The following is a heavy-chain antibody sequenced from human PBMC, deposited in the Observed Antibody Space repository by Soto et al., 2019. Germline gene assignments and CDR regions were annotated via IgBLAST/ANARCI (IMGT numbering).Heavy chain of an antibody. V-gene: IGHV3-23*01. CDR2: LSGGGGGT. Sequence: EVQLLESGGGLVQPGGSLRLSCAASGFTFSSYAMSWVRQAPGTGLEWVSGLSGGGGGTYYADSVKGRFTISRDNSKNSLFLKMNSLRAEDTAVYYGARTVTTPPTYMDVWGKGTAVTVAS. CDR3: ARTVTTPPTYMDV. CDR1: GFTFSSYA. J-gene: IGHJ6*03. D-gene: IGHD4-4*01.